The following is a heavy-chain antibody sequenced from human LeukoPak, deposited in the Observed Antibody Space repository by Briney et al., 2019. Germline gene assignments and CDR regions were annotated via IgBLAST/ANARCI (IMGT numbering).Heavy chain of an antibody. CDR2: IYSSGST. J-gene: IGHJ4*02. CDR3: ATQDSSHY. Sequence: SETLSLTCTVSGGSISSYYWSWVRQPPGKGLEWIGYIYSSGSTKYNPSLRSRVTISVDTSKNQFSLKLSSVTAADTAVYYCATQDSSHYWGQGTLVTVSS. CDR1: GGSISSYY. D-gene: IGHD3-22*01. V-gene: IGHV4-59*01.